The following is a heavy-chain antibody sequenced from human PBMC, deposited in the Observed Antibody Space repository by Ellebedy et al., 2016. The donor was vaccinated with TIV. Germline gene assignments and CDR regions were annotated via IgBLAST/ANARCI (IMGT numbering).Heavy chain of an antibody. CDR2: ISLSGSP. CDR3: ATAVRDDWSLSL. CDR1: GASFSGSY. D-gene: IGHD3-9*01. Sequence: MPSETLSLTCGVSGASFSGSYWSYIRQTPGKGLEWIGEISLSGSPNYNPSLRGRVTMSLDTSKNHFSLNLTPVTAADTAVYYCATAVRDDWSLSLWGQGTQVTVSP. V-gene: IGHV4-34*01. J-gene: IGHJ4*02.